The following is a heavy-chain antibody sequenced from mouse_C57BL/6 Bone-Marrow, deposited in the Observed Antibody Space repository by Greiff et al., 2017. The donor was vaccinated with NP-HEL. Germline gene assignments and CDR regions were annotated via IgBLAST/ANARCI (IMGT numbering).Heavy chain of an antibody. CDR2: ISSGGSYT. CDR1: GFTFSSYG. Sequence: DVMLVESGGDLVKPGGSLKLSCAASGFTFSSYGMSWVRQTPDKRLEWVATISSGGSYTYYPDSVKGRFTISRDNAKNTLYLQMSSLKSEDTAMYYCATPTVVAYYAMDYWGQGTSVTVSS. CDR3: ATPTVVAYYAMDY. J-gene: IGHJ4*01. D-gene: IGHD1-1*01. V-gene: IGHV5-6*02.